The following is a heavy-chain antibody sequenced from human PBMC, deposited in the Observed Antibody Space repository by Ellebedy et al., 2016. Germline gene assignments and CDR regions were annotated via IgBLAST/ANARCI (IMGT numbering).Heavy chain of an antibody. J-gene: IGHJ4*02. CDR1: GYTFTSYY. CDR2: INPSGGST. CDR3: ARPTSYCSGGSCYSKGAPYDY. D-gene: IGHD2-15*01. Sequence: ASVKVSCXASGYTFTSYYMHWVRQAPGQGLEWMRIINPSGGSTSYAQKFQGRVTMTRDTSTSTVYMELSSLRSEDTAVYYCARPTSYCSGGSCYSKGAPYDYWGQGTLVTVSS. V-gene: IGHV1-46*03.